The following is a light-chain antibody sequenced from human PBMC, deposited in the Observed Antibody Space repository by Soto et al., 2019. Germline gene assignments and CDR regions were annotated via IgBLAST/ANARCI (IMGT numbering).Light chain of an antibody. CDR2: AAS. Sequence: DIQMTQSPSAMSASVGDRVTITCRASQGTSSFLAWFQQKPGEVPKRLIYAASSLQSGVPSRFSGSGSGTEFTLTISSLQPEDFATYYCLQHSSYPFTFGQGTKVDIK. CDR1: QGTSSF. V-gene: IGKV1-17*03. CDR3: LQHSSYPFT. J-gene: IGKJ2*01.